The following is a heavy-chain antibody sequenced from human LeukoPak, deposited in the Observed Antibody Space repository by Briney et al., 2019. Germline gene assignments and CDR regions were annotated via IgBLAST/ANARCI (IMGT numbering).Heavy chain of an antibody. CDR1: GGSVRSNNYQ. D-gene: IGHD3-10*01. J-gene: IGHJ4*02. CDR3: ARRLVGQTSDY. V-gene: IGHV4-61*01. Sequence: SETLSLTCTVSGGSVRSNNYQWNWIRQPPGKGLEWIGDIYHSGSTNYNPSLKSRVTISVDTSKNQFSLKLSSVTAADTAVYYCARRLVGQTSDYWGQGTLVTVSS. CDR2: IYHSGST.